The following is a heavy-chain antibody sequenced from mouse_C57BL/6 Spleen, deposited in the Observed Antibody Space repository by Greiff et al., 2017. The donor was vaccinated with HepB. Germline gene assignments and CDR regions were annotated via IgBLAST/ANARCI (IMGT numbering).Heavy chain of an antibody. J-gene: IGHJ4*01. CDR3: ARSTMITTGYYYAMDY. V-gene: IGHV1-64*01. Sequence: QVQLKQPGAELVKPGASVKLSCKASGYTFTSYWMHWVKQRPGQGLEWIGMIHPYSGSTNYNEKFKSKATLTVDKSSSTAYMQLSSLTSEDSAVYYCARSTMITTGYYYAMDYWGQGTSVTVSS. CDR2: IHPYSGST. CDR1: GYTFTSYW. D-gene: IGHD2-4*01.